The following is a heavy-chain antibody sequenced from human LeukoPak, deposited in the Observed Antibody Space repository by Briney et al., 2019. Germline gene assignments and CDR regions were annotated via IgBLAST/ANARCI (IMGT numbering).Heavy chain of an antibody. D-gene: IGHD4-17*01. J-gene: IGHJ4*02. V-gene: IGHV3-33*01. CDR1: GFTFSTYG. CDR3: ARGRYGDVLFDY. Sequence: GRSLRLSCAASGFTFSTYGMHWVRQAPGKGLEWVAVIWYDGSNKFYADSVKGRFTISRDNSKNTLYLQMKSLRAEDTAVYYCARGRYGDVLFDYWGQGTLVTVSS. CDR2: IWYDGSNK.